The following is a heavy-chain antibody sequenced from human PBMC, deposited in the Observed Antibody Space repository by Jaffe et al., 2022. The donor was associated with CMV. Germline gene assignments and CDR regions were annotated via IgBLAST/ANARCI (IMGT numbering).Heavy chain of an antibody. CDR3: ARDRNYYDSSGPLIWYYGMDV. V-gene: IGHV1-2*02. J-gene: IGHJ6*02. CDR1: GYTFTGYY. Sequence: QVQLVQSGAEVKKPGASVKVSCKASGYTFTGYYMHWVRQAPGQGLEWMGWINPNSGGTNYAQKFQGRVTMTRDTSISTAYMELSRLRSDDTAVYYCARDRNYYDSSGPLIWYYGMDVWGQGTTVTVSS. CDR2: INPNSGGT. D-gene: IGHD3-22*01.